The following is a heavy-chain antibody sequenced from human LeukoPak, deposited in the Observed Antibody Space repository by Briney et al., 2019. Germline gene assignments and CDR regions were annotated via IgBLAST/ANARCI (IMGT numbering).Heavy chain of an antibody. CDR1: GGSISSGDYY. Sequence: SQTLSLTCTVSGGSISSGDYYWSWIHQPPGTGLEWIGYIYYSGSTYYNPSLKSRVTISVDTSKNQFSLKLSSVTAADTAVYYCARDTLMVRGVIDYWGQGTLVTVSS. CDR2: IYYSGST. D-gene: IGHD3-10*01. V-gene: IGHV4-30-4*01. CDR3: ARDTLMVRGVIDY. J-gene: IGHJ4*02.